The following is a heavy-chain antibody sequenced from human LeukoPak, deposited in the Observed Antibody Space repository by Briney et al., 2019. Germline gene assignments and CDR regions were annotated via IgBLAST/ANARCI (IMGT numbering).Heavy chain of an antibody. D-gene: IGHD4/OR15-4a*01. Sequence: GGSLRLSCAASGFTFSSHAVHWVRQAPGKGLEWVAVISYDGSNKYYAGSVKGRFTISRDNSKNTLYLQMNSLRAEDTAVYYCARRAGAYSHPYDYWGQGTLVTVSS. CDR1: GFTFSSHA. CDR3: ARRAGAYSHPYDY. CDR2: ISYDGSNK. J-gene: IGHJ4*02. V-gene: IGHV3-30*04.